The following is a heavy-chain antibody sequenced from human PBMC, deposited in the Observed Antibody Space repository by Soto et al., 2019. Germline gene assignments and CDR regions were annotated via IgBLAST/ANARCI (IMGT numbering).Heavy chain of an antibody. CDR3: ARISSSIAAREYYFDY. V-gene: IGHV5-51*01. Sequence: GESLKISSQGSGYNFTSYWIGWVRQMPGKGLEWMGIIYPGDSDTRYSPSFQGQVTISADKSISTAYLQWSSLKASDTAMYYCARISSSIAAREYYFDYWGQGTLVTAPQ. J-gene: IGHJ4*02. CDR2: IYPGDSDT. D-gene: IGHD6-6*01. CDR1: GYNFTSYW.